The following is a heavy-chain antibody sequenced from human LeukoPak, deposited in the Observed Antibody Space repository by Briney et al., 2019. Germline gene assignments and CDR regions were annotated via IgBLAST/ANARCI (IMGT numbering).Heavy chain of an antibody. D-gene: IGHD5-18*01. V-gene: IGHV4-34*01. J-gene: IGHJ6*03. Sequence: PSETLSLTCAVYGGSFSGYYWSWIRQPPGKGLEWIAEINQSGSTNYNPSLKSRVTISGDTSQNQFSLKLSSVTAADTAVYFCARVGYSYVINDWSRTGLGAYPTKCYYHMDVWGKGTTVTVSS. CDR2: INQSGST. CDR3: ARVGYSYVINDWSRTGLGAYPTKCYYHMDV. CDR1: GGSFSGYY.